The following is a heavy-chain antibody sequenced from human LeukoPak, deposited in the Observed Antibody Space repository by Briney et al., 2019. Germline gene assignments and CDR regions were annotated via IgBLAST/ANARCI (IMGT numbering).Heavy chain of an antibody. CDR3: TGSGSYYKDY. J-gene: IGHJ4*02. Sequence: PGGSLRLSCAASGFTFSSCAMSWVRQAPGKGLEWVSAISGSGGSTYYADSVKGRFTISRDNSKNTLYLQMNSLRAEDTAVYYCTGSGSYYKDYWGQGTLVTVSS. CDR1: GFTFSSCA. D-gene: IGHD3-10*01. CDR2: ISGSGGST. V-gene: IGHV3-23*01.